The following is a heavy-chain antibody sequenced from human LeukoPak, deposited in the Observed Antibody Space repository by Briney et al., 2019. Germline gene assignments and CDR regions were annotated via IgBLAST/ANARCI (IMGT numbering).Heavy chain of an antibody. CDR3: ARGTKWFGEPTYDY. V-gene: IGHV1-2*02. Sequence: ASVKVSCKASGYTFTGYYMHWVRQAPGQGLEWMGWINPNSGGTNYAQKFQGRVTMTRDTSISTAYMELSRLRSDDTAVYFCARGTKWFGEPTYDYWGQGTLVTVSS. CDR2: INPNSGGT. CDR1: GYTFTGYY. D-gene: IGHD3-10*01. J-gene: IGHJ4*02.